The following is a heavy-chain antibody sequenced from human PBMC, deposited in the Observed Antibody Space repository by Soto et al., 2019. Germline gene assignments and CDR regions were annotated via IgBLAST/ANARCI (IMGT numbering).Heavy chain of an antibody. V-gene: IGHV3-64D*06. Sequence: LILSGSASGFAFSIYAMPWVRPAPGKGPEYVSAVTSNGGGIYYADSVKGRFTISRDNSKNTLHLQMSSLRAEDTAVYYCLKDVGSTLSCYDSSFDVWGQGTMVTVSS. J-gene: IGHJ3*01. CDR1: GFAFSIYA. CDR2: VTSNGGGI. D-gene: IGHD2-2*01. CDR3: LKDVGSTLSCYDSSFDV.